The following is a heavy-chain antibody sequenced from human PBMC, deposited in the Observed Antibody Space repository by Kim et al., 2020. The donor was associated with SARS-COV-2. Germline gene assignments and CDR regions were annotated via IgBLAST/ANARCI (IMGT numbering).Heavy chain of an antibody. Sequence: GGSLRLSCAASGFTFSSYGMHWVRQAPGKGLEWVAVISYDGSNKYYADSVKGRFTISRDNSKNTLYLQMSSLRAEDTAVYYCAKDLTMWYYDSSFYYYG. V-gene: IGHV3-30*18. CDR2: ISYDGSNK. CDR1: GFTFSSYG. J-gene: IGHJ6*01. CDR3: AKDLTMWYYDSSFYYYG. D-gene: IGHD3-22*01.